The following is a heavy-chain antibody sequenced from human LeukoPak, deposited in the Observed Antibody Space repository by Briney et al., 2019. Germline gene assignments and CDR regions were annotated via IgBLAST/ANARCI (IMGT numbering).Heavy chain of an antibody. CDR2: ISAYNGKT. D-gene: IGHD2-15*01. CDR3: ARDFFCSGNSCLRDAFDI. Sequence: ASVKVSCKASGYTFTSYGVSWVRQAPGQSLEWLGWISAYNGKTYYAENFQARVTMTTDTSTSTAYMELRSLKSDDTAVYCCARDFFCSGNSCLRDAFDIWGHGKKVTVSS. J-gene: IGHJ3*02. V-gene: IGHV1-18*01. CDR1: GYTFTSYG.